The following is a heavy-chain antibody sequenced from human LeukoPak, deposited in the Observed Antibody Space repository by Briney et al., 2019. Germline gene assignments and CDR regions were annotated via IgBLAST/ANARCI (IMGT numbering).Heavy chain of an antibody. Sequence: PGGSLRLSCSASGFTFSSYPMHWVRQSLGKGLEYVSAISDNGGSTFYADSVKGRFTISRDNSKNTLYLQMRSLRAEDTALYYCVCPESGYSHGYGYWGQGTLVTVSS. CDR3: VCPESGYSHGYGY. D-gene: IGHD5-18*01. CDR2: ISDNGGST. CDR1: GFTFSSYP. V-gene: IGHV3-64D*09. J-gene: IGHJ4*02.